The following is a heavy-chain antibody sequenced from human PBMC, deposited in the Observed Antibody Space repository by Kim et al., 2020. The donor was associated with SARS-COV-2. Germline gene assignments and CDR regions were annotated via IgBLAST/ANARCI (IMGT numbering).Heavy chain of an antibody. CDR1: GGSISSYY. J-gene: IGHJ5*02. D-gene: IGHD2-2*01. Sequence: SETLSLTCTVSGGSISSYYWSWIRQPPGKGLEWIGYIYYSGSTNYNPSLKSRVTISVDTSKNQFSLKLSSVTAADTAVYYCARESGFCSSTSCYLPPGWFDPWGQGTLVTVSS. CDR2: IYYSGST. CDR3: ARESGFCSSTSCYLPPGWFDP. V-gene: IGHV4-59*01.